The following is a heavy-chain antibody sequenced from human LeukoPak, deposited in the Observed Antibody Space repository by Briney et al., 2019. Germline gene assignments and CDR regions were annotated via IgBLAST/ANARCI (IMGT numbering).Heavy chain of an antibody. CDR1: GFAFNTYA. CDR2: ISSSTTNM. J-gene: IGHJ4*02. Sequence: PGGSLRLSCITSGFAFNTYAMHWVRQAPGKGLEWVSYISSSTTNMYYADSVKGRFTISRDNAKNSLYLQMNSLRAEDTAVYYCAREYSSSSGRSFDYWGQGTLVTVSS. CDR3: AREYSSSSGRSFDY. V-gene: IGHV3-48*01. D-gene: IGHD6-6*01.